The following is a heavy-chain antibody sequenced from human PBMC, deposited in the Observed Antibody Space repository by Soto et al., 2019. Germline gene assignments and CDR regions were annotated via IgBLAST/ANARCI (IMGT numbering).Heavy chain of an antibody. CDR2: IYYSGST. Sequence: PSETLSLTCTVSGGSISSYYWSWIRQPPGKGLEWIGYIYYSGSTNYNPSLKSRVTISVDTSKNQFSLKLSSVTAADTAVYYCASSDAVAGNYFDYWGQGTLVTVSS. D-gene: IGHD6-19*01. CDR1: GGSISSYY. J-gene: IGHJ4*02. CDR3: ASSDAVAGNYFDY. V-gene: IGHV4-59*01.